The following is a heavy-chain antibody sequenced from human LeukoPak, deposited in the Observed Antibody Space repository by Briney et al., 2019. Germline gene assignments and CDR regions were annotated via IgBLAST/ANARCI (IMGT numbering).Heavy chain of an antibody. Sequence: GGSLRLSCAASGFTFGGYWMTWVRQAPGKGLEWVANIKQGGSEKYYVDSVKGRFTISRDNAKNSQYLQMNSLRAEDTAVYYCARVGWINVIVPAATPFDYWGQGTLVSVSS. CDR2: IKQGGSEK. V-gene: IGHV3-7*01. J-gene: IGHJ4*02. CDR1: GFTFGGYW. CDR3: ARVGWINVIVPAATPFDY. D-gene: IGHD2-2*01.